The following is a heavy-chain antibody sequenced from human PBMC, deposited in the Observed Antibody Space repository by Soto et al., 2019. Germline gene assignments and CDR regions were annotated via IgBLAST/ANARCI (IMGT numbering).Heavy chain of an antibody. Sequence: PGGSLRLSCAASGFTFSSYAMSWVRQAPGKGLEWVSAISGSGGSTYYADSVKGRFTISRDNSKNTLYPQMNSLRAEDTAVYYCAKILTIVVVITTFDYFDYWGQGTLVTVSS. CDR1: GFTFSSYA. J-gene: IGHJ4*02. CDR2: ISGSGGST. D-gene: IGHD3-22*01. CDR3: AKILTIVVVITTFDYFDY. V-gene: IGHV3-23*01.